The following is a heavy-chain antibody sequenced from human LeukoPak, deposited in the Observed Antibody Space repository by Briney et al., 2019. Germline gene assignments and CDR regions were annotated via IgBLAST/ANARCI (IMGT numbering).Heavy chain of an antibody. J-gene: IGHJ4*02. V-gene: IGHV3-23*01. Sequence: GGSLRLSCGASVSTLGTYAVTGVRQAPGKGLEWGSGMSGGGVRTYYAGPGKGRSTISRHTHKNTFYLEMTSLGADDTALYYCAKDRISGQGGAARILDYWGQGILVTVSS. CDR2: MSGGGVRT. CDR3: AKDRISGQGGAARILDY. D-gene: IGHD6-6*01. CDR1: VSTLGTYA.